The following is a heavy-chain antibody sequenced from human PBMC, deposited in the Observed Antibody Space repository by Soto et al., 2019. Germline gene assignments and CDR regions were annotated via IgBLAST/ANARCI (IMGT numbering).Heavy chain of an antibody. CDR3: AHMLVATIHGDYYMDV. CDR1: GFSLSTSGVG. Sequence: GSGPTLVNPTQTLTLTCTFSGFSLSTSGVGVGWIRQPPGKALEWLALIYWDDDKRYSPSLKSRLTITKDTSKNQVVLTMTNMDPVDTATYYCAHMLVATIHGDYYMDVWGKGTTVTVSS. D-gene: IGHD5-12*01. V-gene: IGHV2-5*02. J-gene: IGHJ6*03. CDR2: IYWDDDK.